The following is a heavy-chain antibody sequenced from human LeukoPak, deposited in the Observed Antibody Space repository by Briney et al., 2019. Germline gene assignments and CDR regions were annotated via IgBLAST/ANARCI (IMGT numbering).Heavy chain of an antibody. CDR1: GFTFSSYS. CDR2: ISSSSSYI. D-gene: IGHD3-22*01. CDR3: ARDLSYYDSSGYYFDY. V-gene: IGHV3-21*01. J-gene: IGHJ4*02. Sequence: PGGSLRLSCAASGFTFSSYSMNWVRQAPGKGLEWVSSISSSSSYIYYADSVKGRSTISRDNAKNSLYLQMNSLRAEDTAVYYCARDLSYYDSSGYYFDYWGQGTLVTVSS.